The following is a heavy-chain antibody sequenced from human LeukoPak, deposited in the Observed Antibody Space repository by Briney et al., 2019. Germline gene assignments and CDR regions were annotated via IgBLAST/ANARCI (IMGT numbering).Heavy chain of an antibody. D-gene: IGHD2-2*01. Sequence: SVKVSCKASGGAFSSYAISWVRQAPGQGLEWMGGIIPIFGTANYAQKFQGRVTITADESTSTAYMELSSLRSEDTAVYYCARRGYCSSTSCQIGAFDIWGQGTMVTVSS. CDR2: IIPIFGTA. J-gene: IGHJ3*02. CDR3: ARRGYCSSTSCQIGAFDI. CDR1: GGAFSSYA. V-gene: IGHV1-69*13.